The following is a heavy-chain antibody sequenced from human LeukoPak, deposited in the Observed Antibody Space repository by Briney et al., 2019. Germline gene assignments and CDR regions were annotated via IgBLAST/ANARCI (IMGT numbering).Heavy chain of an antibody. CDR1: GGSISSYY. Sequence: SETLSLTCTVPGGSISSYYWSLIRQPPGKGLEWIGYIYYSGSTNYNPSLKSRVTILVDTSKNHFSLKLSSVTAADTAVYYCARFFGYSNAFDIWGQGTMVTVSS. D-gene: IGHD5-18*01. J-gene: IGHJ3*02. V-gene: IGHV4-59*08. CDR3: ARFFGYSNAFDI. CDR2: IYYSGST.